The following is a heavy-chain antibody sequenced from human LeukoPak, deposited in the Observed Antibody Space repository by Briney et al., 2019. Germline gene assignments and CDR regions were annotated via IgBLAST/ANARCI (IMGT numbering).Heavy chain of an antibody. D-gene: IGHD3-10*01. J-gene: IGHJ3*02. CDR3: ARDDPGEYDAFDI. CDR2: IKQDGSEK. CDR1: GFTFSNYW. V-gene: IGHV3-7*01. Sequence: GGSLRLSCAASGFTFSNYWMSWVRQAPGKGLEWVANIKQDGSEKYYVNSVKGRFTISRDNAKNALYLQMNSLRAEDTAVYFCARDDPGEYDAFDIWGQGTMVTVSS.